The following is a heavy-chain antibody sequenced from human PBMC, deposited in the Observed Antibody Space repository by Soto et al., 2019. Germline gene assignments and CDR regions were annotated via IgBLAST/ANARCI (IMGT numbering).Heavy chain of an antibody. J-gene: IGHJ4*02. CDR2: ISGSGGST. D-gene: IGHD6-13*01. CDR1: GFTFSSYA. Sequence: GGSLRLSCAASGFTFSSYAMSWVRQAPGKGLEWVPAISGSGGSTYYADSVKGRFTISRDNSKNTLYLQMNSLRAEDTAVYYCAKDPYSSSWYYFDYWGQGTLVTVSS. V-gene: IGHV3-23*01. CDR3: AKDPYSSSWYYFDY.